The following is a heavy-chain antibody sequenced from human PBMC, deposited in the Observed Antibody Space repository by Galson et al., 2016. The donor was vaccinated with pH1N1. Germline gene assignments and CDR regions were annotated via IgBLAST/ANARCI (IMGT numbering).Heavy chain of an antibody. CDR2: IYLSDSHT. D-gene: IGHD3-9*01. Sequence: SGAEVKKPGESLKISCEGFGYSLTNYWIVWVRQMPGKGLEWMGIIYLSDSHTTYSPSFQGQVTISADKSISTAHLERSSLKSSDTATYYCASTRPEFRYFDVKKPHSLDYWGQGTLVTVSS. CDR1: GYSLTNYW. CDR3: ASTRPEFRYFDVKKPHSLDY. V-gene: IGHV5-51*01. J-gene: IGHJ4*02.